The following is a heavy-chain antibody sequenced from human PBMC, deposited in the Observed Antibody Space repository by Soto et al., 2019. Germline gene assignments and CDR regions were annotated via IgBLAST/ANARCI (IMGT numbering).Heavy chain of an antibody. D-gene: IGHD3-16*01. V-gene: IGHV4-4*09. CDR3: ARHHPRILAALALLRDF. Sequence: SETRSITCTVSGNSSGNSHWSWIRQPPGKGLEWIGLTLSRGSATYNPSLKSRVTISVDTSTNQSSLKLTSVTAADTAVYFCARHHPRILAALALLRDFWGQGKLVP. J-gene: IGHJ4*02. CDR2: TLSRGSA. CDR1: GNSSGNSH.